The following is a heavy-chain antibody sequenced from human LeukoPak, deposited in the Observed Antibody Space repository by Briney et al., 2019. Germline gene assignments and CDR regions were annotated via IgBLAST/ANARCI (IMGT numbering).Heavy chain of an antibody. CDR3: ANQKDSNYYSYYMDF. Sequence: GGSLRLSCAASGFTFNNYAMNWVRQAPGKGLEWVSGISGSGGSTYYADSVKGRFTISRDNSKNTLYLQMNRLRAEDTAVYYCANQKDSNYYSYYMDFWGKGTPVTVSS. CDR2: ISGSGGST. CDR1: GFTFNNYA. V-gene: IGHV3-23*01. J-gene: IGHJ6*03. D-gene: IGHD2-15*01.